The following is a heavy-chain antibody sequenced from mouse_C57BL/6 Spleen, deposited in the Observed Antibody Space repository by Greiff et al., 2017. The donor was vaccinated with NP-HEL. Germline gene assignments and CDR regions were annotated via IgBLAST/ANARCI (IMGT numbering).Heavy chain of an antibody. D-gene: IGHD2-3*01. Sequence: DVQLVESGGGLVKPGGSLKLSCAASGFTFSSYAMSWVRQTPEKRLEWVATISDGGSYTYYPDNVKGRFTISRDNAKNNLYLQMSHLKSEDTAMYYCARSYDGYYLAWFAYWGQGTLVTVSA. V-gene: IGHV5-4*01. CDR3: ARSYDGYYLAWFAY. CDR2: ISDGGSYT. J-gene: IGHJ3*01. CDR1: GFTFSSYA.